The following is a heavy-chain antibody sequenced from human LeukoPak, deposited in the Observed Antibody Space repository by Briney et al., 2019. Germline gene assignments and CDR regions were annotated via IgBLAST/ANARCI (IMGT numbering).Heavy chain of an antibody. Sequence: GASVKVSCKASGGTFSSYAISWVRQAPGQGLEWMGGIIPIFGTANYAQKFQGRVTITADESTSTAYMELSSLRSEDTAVYYCARVRSCSSTSCYGGYYYMDVWGKGTTVTVSS. CDR2: IIPIFGTA. CDR3: ARVRSCSSTSCYGGYYYMDV. CDR1: GGTFSSYA. V-gene: IGHV1-69*13. J-gene: IGHJ6*03. D-gene: IGHD2-2*01.